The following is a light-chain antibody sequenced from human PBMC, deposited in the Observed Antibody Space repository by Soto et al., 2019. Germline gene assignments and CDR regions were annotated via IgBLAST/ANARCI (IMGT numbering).Light chain of an antibody. Sequence: QPVLTQPPSVSGAPGQRVTFSCIGCSSNIGADYDVHWYQQLPGTAPKLLIYSNINRPSGVPDRFSGSKSGASAALAITGLQAEDEADYYCQSYDSSLGFVFGTGTTVTVL. CDR2: SNI. J-gene: IGLJ1*01. V-gene: IGLV1-40*01. CDR1: SSNIGADYD. CDR3: QSYDSSLGFV.